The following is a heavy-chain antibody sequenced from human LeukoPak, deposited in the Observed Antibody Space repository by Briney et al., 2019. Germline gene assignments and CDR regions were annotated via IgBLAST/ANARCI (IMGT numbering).Heavy chain of an antibody. Sequence: GSVKVSCKASVYTFTDYYMHWVRQAPGQGLEWMGWINPNSSTNYAQKFQGRVTMTRDTSISTAYMELTRLTSDDTAVYYCARNRWMDYWGQGTLVTVSS. J-gene: IGHJ4*02. V-gene: IGHV1-2*02. CDR1: VYTFTDYY. CDR2: INPNSST. CDR3: ARNRWMDY. D-gene: IGHD1-1*01.